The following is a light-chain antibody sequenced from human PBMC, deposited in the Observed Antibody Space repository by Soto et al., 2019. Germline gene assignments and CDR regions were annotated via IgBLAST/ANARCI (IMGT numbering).Light chain of an antibody. V-gene: IGKV2-30*01. Sequence: DVVLTQSPLALAVTLGQPASISCRSSQSLEYSDGNSYLNWFQQRPGQSPRRLIYHVSNRDSGVPDRFSGSGSGTDFTLKISRVEAEDVGVYFCMQGTHWPLTFGGGTKVDIK. CDR2: HVS. J-gene: IGKJ4*01. CDR3: MQGTHWPLT. CDR1: QSLEYSDGNSY.